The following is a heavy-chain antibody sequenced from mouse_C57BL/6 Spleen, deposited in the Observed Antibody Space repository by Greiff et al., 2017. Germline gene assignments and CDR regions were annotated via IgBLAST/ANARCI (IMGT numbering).Heavy chain of an antibody. V-gene: IGHV3-6*01. CDR3: ARWYGSSYPYYYAMDY. Sequence: EVKLQESGPGLVKPSQSLSLTCSVTGYSITSGYYWNWIRQFPGNKLEWMGYLSYDGSNNYNTSLKNRISITRDTSKNQFFLKLNSVTTEDTATYYCARWYGSSYPYYYAMDYWGQGTSVTVSS. CDR2: LSYDGSN. CDR1: GYSITSGYY. J-gene: IGHJ4*01. D-gene: IGHD1-1*01.